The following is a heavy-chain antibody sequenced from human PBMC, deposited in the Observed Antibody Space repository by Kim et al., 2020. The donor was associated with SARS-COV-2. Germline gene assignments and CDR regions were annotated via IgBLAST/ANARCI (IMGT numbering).Heavy chain of an antibody. D-gene: IGHD6-19*01. V-gene: IGHV3-33*01. CDR2: IWYDGSNK. Sequence: GGSLRLSCAASGFTFSSYGMHWVRQAPGKGLEWVAVIWYDGSNKYYADSVKGRFTISRDNSKNTLYLQMNSLRAEDTAVYYCARVPGIAVYGMDVWGQGTTVTVSS. CDR1: GFTFSSYG. J-gene: IGHJ6*02. CDR3: ARVPGIAVYGMDV.